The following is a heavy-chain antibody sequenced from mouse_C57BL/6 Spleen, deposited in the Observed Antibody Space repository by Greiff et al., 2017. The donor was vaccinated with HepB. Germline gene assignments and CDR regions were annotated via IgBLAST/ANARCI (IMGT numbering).Heavy chain of an antibody. D-gene: IGHD2-1*01. J-gene: IGHJ4*01. Sequence: EVQLQESGPELVKPGASVKISCKASGYSFTGYYMNWVKQSPEKSLEWIGEINPSTGGTTYNQKFKAKATLTVDKSSSTAYMQLKSLTSEDSAVYYCARLDGGNFYAMDYWGQGISVTVSS. V-gene: IGHV1-42*01. CDR2: INPSTGGT. CDR3: ARLDGGNFYAMDY. CDR1: GYSFTGYY.